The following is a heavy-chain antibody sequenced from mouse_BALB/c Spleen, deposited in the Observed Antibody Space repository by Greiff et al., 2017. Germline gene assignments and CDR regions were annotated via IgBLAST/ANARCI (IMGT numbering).Heavy chain of an antibody. CDR3: ARSPDLYAMDY. V-gene: IGHV1-9*01. CDR2: ILPGSGST. Sequence: VHLVESGAELMKPGASVKISCKATGYTFSSYWIEWVKQRPGHGLEWIGEILPGSGSTNYNEKFKGKATFTADTSSNTAYMQLSSLTSEDSAVYYCARSPDLYAMDYWGQGTSVTVSS. J-gene: IGHJ4*01. CDR1: GYTFSSYW.